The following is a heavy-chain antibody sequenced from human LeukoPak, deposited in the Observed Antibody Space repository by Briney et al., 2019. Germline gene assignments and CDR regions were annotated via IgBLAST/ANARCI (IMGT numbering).Heavy chain of an antibody. CDR3: ARGGYSSGWSFDY. V-gene: IGHV4-31*03. CDR2: IYYSGST. J-gene: IGHJ4*02. CDR1: GGSISSGGYY. D-gene: IGHD6-19*01. Sequence: PSETLSLTCTVSGGSISSGGYYWSWIRQHPGKGLEWIGYIYYSGSTYYNPSLKSRVTISVDTSKNQFSLKLSSVTAADTAVYYCARGGYSSGWSFDYWGQGTLVTVSS.